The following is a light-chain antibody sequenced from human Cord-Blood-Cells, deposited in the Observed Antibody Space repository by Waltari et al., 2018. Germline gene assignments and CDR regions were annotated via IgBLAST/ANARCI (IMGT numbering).Light chain of an antibody. CDR1: QGISSR. CDR2: AAS. Sequence: DIQMTQSPSSVSASVGDRVTITCRASQGISSRLAWYQQKPRKAPNLLIYAASSLQSGVPSRFSGSGYGTEFTLTMSSLQPEDFAACNCEQANSLPLTVGGGTKVEIK. V-gene: IGKV1-12*01. J-gene: IGKJ4*01. CDR3: EQANSLPLT.